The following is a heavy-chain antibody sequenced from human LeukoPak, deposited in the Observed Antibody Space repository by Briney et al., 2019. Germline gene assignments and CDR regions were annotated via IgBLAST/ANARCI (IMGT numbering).Heavy chain of an antibody. Sequence: SETLSLTCAVYGGSFSGYYWSWIRQPPGKGLEWIGEIYHSGSTNYNPSLKSRVTISVDKSKNQFSLKLSSVTAADTAVYYCARDSYSSGWYSRTHNWFDPWGQGTLVTVSS. J-gene: IGHJ5*02. V-gene: IGHV4-34*01. CDR3: ARDSYSSGWYSRTHNWFDP. D-gene: IGHD6-19*01. CDR1: GGSFSGYY. CDR2: IYHSGST.